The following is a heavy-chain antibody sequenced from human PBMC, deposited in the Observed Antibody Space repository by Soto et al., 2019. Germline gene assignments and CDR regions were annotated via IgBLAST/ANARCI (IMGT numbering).Heavy chain of an antibody. CDR2: MKKDGSEK. Sequence: VGSLRLSCAASGFTFGDYWMSWVRQAPGKGLEWVAHMKKDGSEKYYVDSVKGRFTVSRDNTKNSLYLQMNSLRAEDTAVYYCAKLGSGYYTGLYFEYWGQGTLVTVSS. CDR1: GFTFGDYW. D-gene: IGHD3-3*01. CDR3: AKLGSGYYTGLYFEY. J-gene: IGHJ4*02. V-gene: IGHV3-7*03.